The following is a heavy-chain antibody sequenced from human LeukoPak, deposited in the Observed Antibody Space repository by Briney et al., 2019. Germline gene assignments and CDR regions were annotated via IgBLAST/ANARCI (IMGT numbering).Heavy chain of an antibody. J-gene: IGHJ4*02. CDR3: ARDLTHRRNYDNSGYQIVPAF. CDR2: ISGYNGHT. Sequence: GASVKVSCKASGYIFTSYGISWMRQAPGQGLEWMGWISGYNGHTKYAQKVQARVIMTTDTSTSTAYMELRSLRSDDTAVYYCARDLTHRRNYDNSGYQIVPAFWGQGTLVTVSS. V-gene: IGHV1-18*01. D-gene: IGHD3-22*01. CDR1: GYIFTSYG.